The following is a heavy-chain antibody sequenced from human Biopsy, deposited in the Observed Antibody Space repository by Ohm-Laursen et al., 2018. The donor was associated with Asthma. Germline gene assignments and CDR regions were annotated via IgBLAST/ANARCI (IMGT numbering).Heavy chain of an antibody. J-gene: IGHJ3*02. CDR2: MSFDGRQT. V-gene: IGHV3-30*18. CDR3: AKERYYDFWSGYPI. Sequence: SLRLSCAASGRHFGSYNMHWARQAPGKGLEWVAVMSFDGRQTYYANSVKGRFTISRDNSKNTLYLQMSSLRAEDTAVYYCAKERYYDFWSGYPIWGQGTMVTVSS. CDR1: GRHFGSYN. D-gene: IGHD3-3*01.